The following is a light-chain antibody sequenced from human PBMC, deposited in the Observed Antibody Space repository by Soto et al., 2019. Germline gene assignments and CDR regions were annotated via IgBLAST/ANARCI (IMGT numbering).Light chain of an antibody. CDR3: QQYNSYPLT. V-gene: IGKV1-5*03. CDR1: QSITKL. J-gene: IGKJ5*01. CDR2: KAS. Sequence: DIQMTQSPSTLSASVGDRVTITCRASQSITKLLAWYQQKPGRAPTLLIYKASILESGVPSRFSGRGSGTEFRLTTNSLQPDDSATYYCQQYNSYPLTFGQGTRLEIK.